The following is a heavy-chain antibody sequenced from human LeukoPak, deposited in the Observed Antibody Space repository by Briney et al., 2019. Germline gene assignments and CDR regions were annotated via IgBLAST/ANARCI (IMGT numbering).Heavy chain of an antibody. CDR1: GLSFDKYA. CDR3: XKESAWXXXXXXFXDF. J-gene: IGHJ4*02. D-gene: IGHD2-2*02. Sequence: WGALRLSCAASGLSFDKYAMSWVRQAPGKGLEWVXXXGGDGHRTYXADSVKGRFTIPRDNSKNRLFLQMNRLRGEDTATYTXXKESAWXXXXXXFXDFWGQGSLVTVSS. CDR2: XGGDGHRT. V-gene: IGHV3-23*01.